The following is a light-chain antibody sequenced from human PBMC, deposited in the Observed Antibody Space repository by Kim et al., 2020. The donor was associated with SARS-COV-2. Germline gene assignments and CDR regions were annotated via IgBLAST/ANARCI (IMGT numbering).Light chain of an antibody. CDR2: GKH. J-gene: IGLJ2*01. V-gene: IGLV3-19*01. CDR3: NSRDSNDNVV. CDR1: SLRSYY. Sequence: LGHTARIPCQGDSLRSYYATCYQHKPGQAPILVIYGKHNRPSRTPDRFSGSSSGNTASLTITGTQAGDEADYYGNSRDSNDNVVFGGGTQLTVL.